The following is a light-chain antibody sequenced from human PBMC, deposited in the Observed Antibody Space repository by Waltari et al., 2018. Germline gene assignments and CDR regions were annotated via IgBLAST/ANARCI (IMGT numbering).Light chain of an antibody. Sequence: DIVMTQSPDSLAVSLGERATINCKSSQSVLNSSNNRAQLAWYQQKPGQPPKFLSSCSSTREAGVPDRCRGGGSGTDFTLTISSLHVEDVAVYYCQPCSTTPLTFGGGTNVEIK. V-gene: IGKV4-1*01. CDR1: QSVLNSSNNRAQ. CDR2: CSS. CDR3: QPCSTTPLT. J-gene: IGKJ4*01.